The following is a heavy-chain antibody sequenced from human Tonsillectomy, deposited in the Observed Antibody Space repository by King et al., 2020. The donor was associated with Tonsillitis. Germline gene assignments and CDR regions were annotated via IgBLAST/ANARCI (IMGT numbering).Heavy chain of an antibody. D-gene: IGHD2-2*01. Sequence: QLVQSGGGLVKPGGSLRLSCAASGFTFSDYYMSWIRQAPGKGLEWVSYISSSSSTIYYADSVKGRFTISRDNAKNSLFLQMNSLRAEDTAVYYCARAGYCSSTTCYNYNYYYMDVWGKGTTVTVSS. V-gene: IGHV3-11*01. CDR1: GFTFSDYY. CDR2: ISSSSSTI. J-gene: IGHJ6*03. CDR3: ARAGYCSSTTCYNYNYYYMDV.